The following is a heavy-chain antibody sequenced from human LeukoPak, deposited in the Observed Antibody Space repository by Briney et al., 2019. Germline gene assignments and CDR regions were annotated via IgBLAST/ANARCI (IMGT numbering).Heavy chain of an antibody. J-gene: IGHJ3*02. V-gene: IGHV3-53*01. CDR3: ARNDRGAFDI. Sequence: PGGSLRLSCAASGFTFSRNYMSWLRQAPGKGLEWVSVISSGGNTYYTDSVKGRFTISRDNSKNTLYLQMSSLRVEDTAVYYCARNDRGAFDIWGQGTMVTVSS. CDR1: GFTFSRNY. CDR2: ISSGGNT. D-gene: IGHD3-22*01.